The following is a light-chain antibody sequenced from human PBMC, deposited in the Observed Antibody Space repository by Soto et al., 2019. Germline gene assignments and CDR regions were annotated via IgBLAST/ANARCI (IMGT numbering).Light chain of an antibody. CDR1: SSDVGGYNY. V-gene: IGLV2-8*01. CDR2: EVT. CDR3: SSHAGINNVV. Sequence: QSALTQPPSASGSPGQSVTISCTGTSSDVGGYNYVSWYQQHPGKAPKLMVYEVTKRPSGVPDRFSGSKSGNTASLIVSGLQAEDEADYYCSSHAGINNVVFGGGTKLTVL. J-gene: IGLJ3*02.